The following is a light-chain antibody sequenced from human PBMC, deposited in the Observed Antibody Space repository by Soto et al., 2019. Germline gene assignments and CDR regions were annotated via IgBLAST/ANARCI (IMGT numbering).Light chain of an antibody. CDR1: QSVSSSY. CDR2: GTS. CDR3: QQYGTSRT. J-gene: IGKJ1*01. V-gene: IGKV3-20*01. Sequence: EIVLTQSPGTLFLSTGERATLSCRASQSVSSSYLAWYQQKPGQAPRLLIYGTSSRATGIPDRFSGSGSGTDFTLIISRLEPEDFAVYYCQQYGTSRTFGQGTKVDIK.